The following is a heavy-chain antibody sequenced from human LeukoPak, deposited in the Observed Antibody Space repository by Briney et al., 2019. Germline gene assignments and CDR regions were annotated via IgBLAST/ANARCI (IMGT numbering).Heavy chain of an antibody. J-gene: IGHJ5*02. CDR2: LQPSGAT. V-gene: IGHV4-4*07. D-gene: IGHD1-14*01. CDR1: GASISSYY. CDR3: ARDSTGTAFDH. Sequence: SETLSLTCIVSGASISSYYWSWIRHPAGKGLEWIGRLQPSGATNYNPSLESRVTMSVDTSKNQFSLSLTSVTAADTAVYYCARDSTGTAFDHWGQGTLVTVSS.